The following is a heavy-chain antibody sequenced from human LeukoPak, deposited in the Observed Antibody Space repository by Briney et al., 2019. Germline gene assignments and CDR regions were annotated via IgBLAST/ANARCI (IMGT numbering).Heavy chain of an antibody. J-gene: IGHJ4*02. D-gene: IGHD3-10*01. CDR1: GFTFSSYE. CDR2: ISSSGSTI. V-gene: IGHV3-48*03. CDR3: ARGEGIEDCYGSGSYYPSY. Sequence: GGSLRLSCAASGFTFSSYEMNRVRQAPGKGLEWVSYISSSGSTIYYADSVKGRFTISRDNAKNSLYLQMNSLRAEDTAVYYCARGEGIEDCYGSGSYYPSYWGQGTLVTVSS.